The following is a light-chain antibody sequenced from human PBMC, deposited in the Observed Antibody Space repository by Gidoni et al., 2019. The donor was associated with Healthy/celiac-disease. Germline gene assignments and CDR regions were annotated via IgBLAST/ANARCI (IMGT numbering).Light chain of an antibody. CDR2: AAS. CDR3: QRSYSTPLT. J-gene: IGKJ3*01. V-gene: IGKV1-39*01. Sequence: DIQMTQSPSSLSASVGDRVTITCRASQSISSYLNWYQQKPGKAPKLLIDAASSLQSGVPSRFSGSGSGTDFTLTISSLQPEDFATYYCQRSYSTPLTFGPGTKVDIK. CDR1: QSISSY.